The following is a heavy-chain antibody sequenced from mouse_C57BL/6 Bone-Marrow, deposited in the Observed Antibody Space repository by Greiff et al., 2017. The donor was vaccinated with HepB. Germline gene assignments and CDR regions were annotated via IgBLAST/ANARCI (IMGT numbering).Heavy chain of an antibody. CDR2: IDPNSGGT. V-gene: IGHV1-72*01. J-gene: IGHJ4*01. CDR1: GYTFTSYW. D-gene: IGHD1-1*01. CDR3: ARSYWNGSSYDYAMDY. Sequence: QVQLKQPGAELVKPGASVKLSCKASGYTFTSYWMHWVKQRPGRGLEWIGRIDPNSGGTKYNEKFKSKATLTVDKPSSTAYMQLSSLTSEDSAVYYCARSYWNGSSYDYAMDYWGQGTSVTVSS.